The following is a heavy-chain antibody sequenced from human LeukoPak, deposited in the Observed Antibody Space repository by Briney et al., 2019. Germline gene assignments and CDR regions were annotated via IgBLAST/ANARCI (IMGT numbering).Heavy chain of an antibody. CDR3: ARISTVTTSRAYYYYYYMDV. CDR2: IYTSGST. Sequence: PSETLSLTCTVSGGSISSYYWSWIRQPAGKRLEWIGRIYTSGSTNYNPSLKSRVTMSVDTSKNQFSLKLSSVTAADTAVYYCARISTVTTSRAYYYYYYMDVWGKGTTVTVSS. D-gene: IGHD4-17*01. CDR1: GGSISSYY. V-gene: IGHV4-4*07. J-gene: IGHJ6*03.